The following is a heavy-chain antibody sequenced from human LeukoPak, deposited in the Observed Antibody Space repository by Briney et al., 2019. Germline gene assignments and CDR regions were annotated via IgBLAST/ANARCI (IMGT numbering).Heavy chain of an antibody. CDR3: AKDWSSSWYSSVDY. D-gene: IGHD6-13*01. J-gene: IGHJ4*02. V-gene: IGHV3-30*18. CDR1: GFTFSSYG. CDR2: ISYDGSNK. Sequence: GGSLRLSCADSGFTFSSYGMHWVRQAPGKGLEWVAVISYDGSNKYYADSVKGRFTISRDNSKNTLYLQMNSLRAEDTAVYYCAKDWSSSWYSSVDYWGQGTLVTVSS.